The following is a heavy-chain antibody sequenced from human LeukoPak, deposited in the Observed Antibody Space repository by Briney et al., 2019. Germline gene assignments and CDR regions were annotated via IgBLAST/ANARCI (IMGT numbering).Heavy chain of an antibody. Sequence: GGSLRLSCAASGFTFSDYYMSWIRQAPGKGLEWVSYISSSGSTIYYADSVKGRFTISRDNAKNSLYLQMNSLRAEGTAVYCCARSSGPIAVASSDYWGQGTLVTVSS. V-gene: IGHV3-11*04. J-gene: IGHJ4*02. CDR1: GFTFSDYY. D-gene: IGHD6-19*01. CDR3: ARSSGPIAVASSDY. CDR2: ISSSGSTI.